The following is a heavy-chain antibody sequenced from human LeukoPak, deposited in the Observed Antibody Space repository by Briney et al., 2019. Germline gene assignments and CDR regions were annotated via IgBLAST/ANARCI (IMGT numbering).Heavy chain of an antibody. CDR3: ARGSRNYYDSSGYYYY. Sequence: AGGSLRLSCAASGFTFSSYGMHWVRQAPGKGLEWVAFIRYDGSNKQYSDSVKGRFTISRDNSKNTLYLQMGSLRAEDMAVHYCARGSRNYYDSSGYYYYWGQGTLVTVSS. CDR1: GFTFSSYG. V-gene: IGHV3-30*02. D-gene: IGHD3-22*01. CDR2: IRYDGSNK. J-gene: IGHJ4*02.